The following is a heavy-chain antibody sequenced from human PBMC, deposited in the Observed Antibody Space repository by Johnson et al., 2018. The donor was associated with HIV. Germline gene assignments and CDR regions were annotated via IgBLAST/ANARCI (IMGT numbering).Heavy chain of an antibody. J-gene: IGHJ3*02. CDR3: AKVVGSGATGDAFDI. V-gene: IGHV3-30*02. CDR1: GFTFSSYG. CDR2: IRYDGSNK. D-gene: IGHD1-26*01. Sequence: QVQLVESGGGVVQPGGSLRLSCAASGFTFSSYGMHWVRQAPGKGLEWVAFIRYDGSNKYYAYSVKGRFTISRDNSKNTLYLQMNSLIAEDTAVYYCAKVVGSGATGDAFDIWGQGTMVTVSS.